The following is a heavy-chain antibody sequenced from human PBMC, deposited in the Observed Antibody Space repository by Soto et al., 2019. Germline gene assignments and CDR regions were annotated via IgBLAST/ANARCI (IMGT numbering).Heavy chain of an antibody. J-gene: IGHJ6*02. Sequence: PWQTLSLTCSISGDSVSSNSAAWHWITQSPSIGLEWLGRTYYRSKWYNDYAVSVKSRITINPDTSKNQFSLQLNSVTPEDTAVYYCARDRSSSSPYYYGMDVWGQGTTVTVSS. CDR2: TYYRSKWYN. V-gene: IGHV6-1*01. CDR3: ARDRSSSSPYYYGMDV. D-gene: IGHD6-6*01. CDR1: GDSVSSNSAA.